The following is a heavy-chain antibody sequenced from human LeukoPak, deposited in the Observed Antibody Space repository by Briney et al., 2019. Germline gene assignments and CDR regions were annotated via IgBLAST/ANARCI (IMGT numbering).Heavy chain of an antibody. V-gene: IGHV4-59*01. J-gene: IGHJ6*02. D-gene: IGHD2-21*01. CDR2: IYYSGST. CDR3: ARDGFLSYYGMDV. Sequence: SGTLSLTCTVSGDSISSYYWSWIRQPPGKGLEGIGYIYYSGSTNYNPSLKSRVTISIDTSKTQFSLKLSSVTAADTAVYYCARDGFLSYYGMDVWGQGTTVTVSS. CDR1: GDSISSYY.